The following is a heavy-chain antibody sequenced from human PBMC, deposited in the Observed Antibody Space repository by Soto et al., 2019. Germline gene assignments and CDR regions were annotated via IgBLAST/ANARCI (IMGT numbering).Heavy chain of an antibody. V-gene: IGHV4-4*02. CDR2: VYHTGDT. CDR1: GGTVASSHW. D-gene: IGHD2-21*02. CDR3: AREIVTAGGNNYFDP. Sequence: SETLSLTCGVSGGTVASSHWWSWVRQSPGRGSEWIGNVYHTGDTNFNPSLQSRVTFSVDKSNNQFSLRLTSVTAADTAVYFCAREIVTAGGNNYFDPWGPGTLVTVSS. J-gene: IGHJ5*02.